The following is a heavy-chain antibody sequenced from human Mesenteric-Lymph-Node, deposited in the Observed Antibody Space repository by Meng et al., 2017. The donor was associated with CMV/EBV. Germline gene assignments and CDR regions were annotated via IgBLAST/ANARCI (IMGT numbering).Heavy chain of an antibody. V-gene: IGHV3-74*01. CDR3: AKVPSSWFYYFDY. J-gene: IGHJ4*02. CDR2: INSDGSCT. Sequence: GESLKISCAASGFTDWVRQAPGKGLVWVSRINSDGSCTRYADSVKGRFTISRDNSKNTLYLQMNSLRAEDTAVYYCAKVPSSWFYYFDYWGQGTLVTVSS. CDR1: GFT. D-gene: IGHD6-13*01.